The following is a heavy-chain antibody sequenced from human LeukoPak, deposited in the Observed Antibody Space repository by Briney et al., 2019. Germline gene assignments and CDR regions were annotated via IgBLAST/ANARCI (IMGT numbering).Heavy chain of an antibody. J-gene: IGHJ3*02. V-gene: IGHV3-21*01. Sequence: GGSLRLSCAASGFTSSSFDMNWVRQAPGKGLEWVSFITTSSSYTHYADSVKGRFTISRDNAKNSLYLQMNSPRAEDTAVYYCARDLYDRAADIWGQGTMVTVSS. D-gene: IGHD3-16*01. CDR3: ARDLYDRAADI. CDR2: ITTSSSYT. CDR1: GFTSSSFD.